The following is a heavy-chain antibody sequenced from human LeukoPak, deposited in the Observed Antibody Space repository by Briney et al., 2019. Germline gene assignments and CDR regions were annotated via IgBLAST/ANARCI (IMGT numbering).Heavy chain of an antibody. CDR1: GGTFTNYW. CDR3: ARDQTPYY. J-gene: IGHJ4*01. CDR2: IKHDGSEK. D-gene: IGHD3-16*01. V-gene: IGHV3-7*01. Sequence: GGSLRLSCAASGGTFTNYWRTWVGHAPGEGREWGANIKHDGSEKYYVDSVKGGFTISRDNAKNSLYLQMNSLRHEDTAVYYCARDQTPYYWGQGTLVTVSS.